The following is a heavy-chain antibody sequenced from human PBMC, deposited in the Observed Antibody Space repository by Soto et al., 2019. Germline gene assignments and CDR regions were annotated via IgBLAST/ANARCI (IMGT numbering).Heavy chain of an antibody. J-gene: IGHJ3*02. D-gene: IGHD3-3*01. V-gene: IGHV3-23*01. CDR2: TSGSGATT. CDR1: GFTFSSYA. CDR3: AKFFRAGNRDAFDI. Sequence: GGSLRLSCAASGFTFSSYAMSWVRQAPGKGLEWVSGTSGSGATTYYADSVKGRFTISRDNSKNTLYLQMNSLRADDTAVYYCAKFFRAGNRDAFDIWGQGTMVTVSS.